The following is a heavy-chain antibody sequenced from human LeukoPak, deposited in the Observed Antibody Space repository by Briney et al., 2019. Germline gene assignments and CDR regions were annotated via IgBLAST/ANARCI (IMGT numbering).Heavy chain of an antibody. CDR3: ARGLTAAVDRALDY. CDR1: GGSFSPYY. V-gene: IGHV4-4*07. D-gene: IGHD6-13*01. J-gene: IGHJ4*02. Sequence: PSETLSLTCTVSGGSFSPYYWSWIRQPAGKGLEWIGRIYYTGTTDYNPSLKSRVSMSLDTSTKQFSLKLSSVTAADTAVYYCARGLTAAVDRALDYWGQGTLVTVSS. CDR2: IYYTGTT.